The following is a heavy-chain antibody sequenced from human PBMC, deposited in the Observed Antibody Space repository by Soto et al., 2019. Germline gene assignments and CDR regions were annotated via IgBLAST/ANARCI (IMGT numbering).Heavy chain of an antibody. CDR1: GGSISSGGYY. CDR2: IFYSGST. Sequence: PSETLSLTCTVSGGSISSGGYYWSWIRQHPGKGLEWIGYIFYSGSTYYNPSLKSRVTISVDTSKNQFSLKLSSVTAADTAVYYFASYQQSTDIDIWGQGTMLTISS. J-gene: IGHJ3*02. CDR3: ASYQQSTDIDI. V-gene: IGHV4-31*03. D-gene: IGHD2-2*01.